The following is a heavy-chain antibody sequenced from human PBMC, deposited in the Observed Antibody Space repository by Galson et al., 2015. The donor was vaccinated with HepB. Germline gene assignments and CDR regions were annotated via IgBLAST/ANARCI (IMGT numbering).Heavy chain of an antibody. CDR3: ARGGTGYCTTTVCSFDY. CDR1: GDSVSSNTAA. CDR2: TYYRSKWSN. J-gene: IGHJ4*02. Sequence: CAISGDSVSSNTAAWNWIRQSPSRGLEWLGRTYYRSKWSNDYAVSVKSRITINPDTSKNQFTLQLSSVTPEDTAVYCCARGGTGYCTTTVCSFDYWGQGTLVTVSS. D-gene: IGHD2-2*01. V-gene: IGHV6-1*01.